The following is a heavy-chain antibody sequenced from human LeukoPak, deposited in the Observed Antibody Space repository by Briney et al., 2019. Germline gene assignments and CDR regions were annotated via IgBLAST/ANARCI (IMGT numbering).Heavy chain of an antibody. CDR2: INSDGSST. CDR1: GFTFSSYW. V-gene: IGHV3-74*01. CDR3: ARGQGYYDSSGYYV. D-gene: IGHD3-22*01. Sequence: PGRSLRLSCAASGFTFSSYWMHWVRQAPGKGLVWVSRINSDGSSTSYADSVKGRFTISRDNAKNTLYLQMDSLRAEDTAVYYCARGQGYYDSSGYYVWGQGTLVTVSS. J-gene: IGHJ4*02.